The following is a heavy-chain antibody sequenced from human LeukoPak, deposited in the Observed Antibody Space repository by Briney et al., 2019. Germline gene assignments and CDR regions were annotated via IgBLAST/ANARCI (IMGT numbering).Heavy chain of an antibody. D-gene: IGHD2-2*01. J-gene: IGHJ4*02. V-gene: IGHV3-48*01. CDR3: APGYCSSTSCFHYFEF. CDR2: ISSSSDTI. Sequence: GGSLRLSCAASGFTFSTYSMNWVRQAPGKGLEWVSYISSSSDTIYYADSVKGRFTISRDNAKNSLYLQMNGLRAEDTAVYYCAPGYCSSTSCFHYFEFWGQGTLVTVSS. CDR1: GFTFSTYS.